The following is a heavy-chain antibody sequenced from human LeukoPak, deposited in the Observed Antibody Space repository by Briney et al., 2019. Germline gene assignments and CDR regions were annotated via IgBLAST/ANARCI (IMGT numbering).Heavy chain of an antibody. J-gene: IGHJ4*02. D-gene: IGHD3-10*01. CDR3: ARDPRKGSPDYFDY. V-gene: IGHV3-30*04. CDR1: GFTFNNYP. CDR2: IGYDGRFK. Sequence: GTSLRLSCATSGFTFNNYPMHWVRQAPGKGLEWVAVIGYDGRFKFHSDSVKGRFTISRDDSENTLYLQMNSLRPEDTALYYYARDPRKGSPDYFDYWGQGTLVTVST.